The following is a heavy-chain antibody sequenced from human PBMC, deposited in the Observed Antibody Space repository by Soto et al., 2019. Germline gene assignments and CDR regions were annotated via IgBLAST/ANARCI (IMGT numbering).Heavy chain of an antibody. J-gene: IGHJ4*02. CDR1: GFTFSSYW. CDR3: ARGRVVVVPAASYSYFDY. Sequence: GGSLRLSCAASGFTFSSYWMHWVRQAPGKGLVWVSRINSDGSSTSYADSVKGRFTISRDNAKNTLYLQMNSLRAEDTAVYYCARGRVVVVPAASYSYFDYWGQGTLVTVSS. CDR2: INSDGSST. V-gene: IGHV3-74*01. D-gene: IGHD2-2*01.